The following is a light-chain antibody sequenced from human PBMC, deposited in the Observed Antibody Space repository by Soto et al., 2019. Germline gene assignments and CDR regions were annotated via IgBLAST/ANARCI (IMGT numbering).Light chain of an antibody. CDR2: GAS. V-gene: IGKV3-20*01. CDR1: QSVSSSY. CDR3: QQYGSSPL. J-gene: IGKJ2*01. Sequence: EIVLTQSPGTLSLSPGERATLSCRASQSVSSSYLAWYQQKPGQAPRLLIYGASSSATGIPDRFSGSGSVTDFTLTISRLEPDDFAVYYCQQYGSSPLFGQGTKLEIK.